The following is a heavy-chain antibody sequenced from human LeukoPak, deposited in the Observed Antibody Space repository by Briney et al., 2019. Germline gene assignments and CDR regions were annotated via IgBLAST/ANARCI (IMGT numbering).Heavy chain of an antibody. Sequence: ASVKVSCKASGYTFISYYMHWVRQAPGQGLEWMGIINPSGGSTSYAQKFQGRVTMTRDTSTSTVYMELSSLRSADTAVYYCARAGGSFDAFDIWGQGTMVTVSS. D-gene: IGHD2-15*01. J-gene: IGHJ3*02. CDR1: GYTFISYY. CDR3: ARAGGSFDAFDI. V-gene: IGHV1-46*01. CDR2: INPSGGST.